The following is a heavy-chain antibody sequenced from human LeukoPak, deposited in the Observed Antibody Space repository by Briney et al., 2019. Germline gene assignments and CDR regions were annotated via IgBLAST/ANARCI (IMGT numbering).Heavy chain of an antibody. CDR2: IEWDDEK. CDR3: ARLSYGSKSPLDY. D-gene: IGHD3-10*01. Sequence: SGPALVKPTQTLTLTCTFSGVSLSPSAMSVSWIRQPPGQALEWLALIEWDDEKYYSTSLKTRLTISKDTSKNQVVLTMTNMDPMDTATYYCARLSYGSKSPLDYWGQGTLVTVSS. J-gene: IGHJ4*02. CDR1: GVSLSPSAMS. V-gene: IGHV2-70*01.